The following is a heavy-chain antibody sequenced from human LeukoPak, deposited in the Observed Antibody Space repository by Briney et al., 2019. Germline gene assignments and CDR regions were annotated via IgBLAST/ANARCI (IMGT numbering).Heavy chain of an antibody. CDR2: IYYSGST. CDR3: AREGPTGSHDC. D-gene: IGHD1-26*01. V-gene: IGHV4-59*01. Sequence: SETLSLTCTVSGGSISSYYWSWIRQPPGKGLEWIGYIYYSGSTNYNPSLKSRVTISVDTSKNQFSLKLSPVTAADTAVYYCAREGPTGSHDCWGQGTLVTVSS. CDR1: GGSISSYY. J-gene: IGHJ4*02.